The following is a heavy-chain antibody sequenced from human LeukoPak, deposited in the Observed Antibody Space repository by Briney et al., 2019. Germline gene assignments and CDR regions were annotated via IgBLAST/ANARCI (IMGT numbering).Heavy chain of an antibody. D-gene: IGHD5-24*01. V-gene: IGHV4-4*07. CDR2: IYTTGST. CDR1: TGSISSNY. J-gene: IGHJ4*02. CDR3: ARGMNGYNDY. Sequence: PSETLSLTCSVSTGSISSNYWSWIRQPAGKGLEWIGRIYTTGSTNYNPSLQSRVTMSVDTSRNQFSLKLRSVTAADTAVYYCARGMNGYNDYWGQGTLVTVSS.